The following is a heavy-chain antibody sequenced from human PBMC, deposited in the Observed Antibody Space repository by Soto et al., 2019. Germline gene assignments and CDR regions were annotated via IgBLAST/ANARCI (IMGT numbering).Heavy chain of an antibody. CDR2: IDWTGDNP. V-gene: IGHV3-20*04. CDR1: GFNLDDYG. CDR3: ARMGGLFYYYYMDV. D-gene: IGHD3-16*01. J-gene: IGHJ6*03. Sequence: QLVESGGGVVRPGGSLRLSCEASGFNLDDYGMAWVRQVPGKGLEWVSSIDWTGDNPGYADSVKGRFTISRDNAKNSLFLQMNSLRAEDTAFYYCARMGGLFYYYYMDVWGKGTTVTVSS.